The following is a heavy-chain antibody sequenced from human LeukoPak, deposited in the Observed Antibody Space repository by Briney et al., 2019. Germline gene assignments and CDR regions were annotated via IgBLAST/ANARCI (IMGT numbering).Heavy chain of an antibody. CDR2: ISSTSSTI. CDR1: GFTFSSYS. CDR3: ARGWDGYSYGI. J-gene: IGHJ4*02. V-gene: IGHV3-48*01. D-gene: IGHD5-18*01. Sequence: PGGSLRLSCGASGFTFSSYSMNWVRQAPGKGLEWVTYISSTSSTIHYADSVKGRFTISRDNAKNSLYLQMNSLRAEDTAVYYCARGWDGYSYGIWGQGTLVTVSS.